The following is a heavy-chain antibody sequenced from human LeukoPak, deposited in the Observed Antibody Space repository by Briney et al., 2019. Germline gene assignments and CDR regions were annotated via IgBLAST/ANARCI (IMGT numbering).Heavy chain of an antibody. CDR1: GYTFTSYG. J-gene: IGHJ4*02. CDR3: ASVHCSSTSCLDY. Sequence: GASVKVSCKASGYTFTSYGISWVRQAPGQGLEWMGWISAYNGNSNYAQKFQGRVTMTTDTSTSTGYMELRSLRSDDTAVYYCASVHCSSTSCLDYWGQGTLVTVSS. CDR2: ISAYNGNS. D-gene: IGHD2-2*01. V-gene: IGHV1-18*01.